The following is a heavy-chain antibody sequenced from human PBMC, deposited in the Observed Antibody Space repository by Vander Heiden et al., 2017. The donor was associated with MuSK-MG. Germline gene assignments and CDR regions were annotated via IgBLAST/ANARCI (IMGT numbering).Heavy chain of an antibody. V-gene: IGHV3-30*18. CDR3: AKIKGIAVAGTFFDY. J-gene: IGHJ4*02. CDR1: AFTFSSYG. CDR2: ISYDGSNK. Sequence: QVQLVESGGGVVQPGRSLRLSCAASAFTFSSYGMHWVRQAPGKGLEWVAVISYDGSNKYYADSGKGRFTISRDNSKNTLYLQMNSLRAEDTAVYYCAKIKGIAVAGTFFDYWGQGTLVTVSS. D-gene: IGHD6-19*01.